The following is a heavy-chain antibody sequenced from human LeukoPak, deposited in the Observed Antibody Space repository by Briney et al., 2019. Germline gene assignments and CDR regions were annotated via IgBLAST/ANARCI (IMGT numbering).Heavy chain of an antibody. CDR1: GFIVSSNY. V-gene: IGHV3-53*01. Sequence: PGGSLRLSCAASGFIVSSNYMNWVRQAPGKGLEWIAVLYSGGSAYYADSVTGRFTISRDNSKNTLYLQIYSLRAEDTAIYYCARDSETETGWYYYGMDVWGQGATVTVSS. D-gene: IGHD1-1*01. CDR3: ARDSETETGWYYYGMDV. J-gene: IGHJ6*02. CDR2: LYSGGSA.